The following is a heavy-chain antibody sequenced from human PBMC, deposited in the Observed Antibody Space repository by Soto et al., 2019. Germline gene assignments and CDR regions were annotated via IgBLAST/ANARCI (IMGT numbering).Heavy chain of an antibody. CDR1: GYTFTNFG. J-gene: IGHJ5*02. Sequence: ASVKVSCKASGYTFTNFGISWVRQAPGQGLEWMGWISAYNGNTNYAQKFQGRVTITADKSTSTAYMELSSLRSEDTAVYYCARDQYDILTGYYTGSWFDPWGQGTQVTVSS. V-gene: IGHV1-18*01. CDR2: ISAYNGNT. D-gene: IGHD3-9*01. CDR3: ARDQYDILTGYYTGSWFDP.